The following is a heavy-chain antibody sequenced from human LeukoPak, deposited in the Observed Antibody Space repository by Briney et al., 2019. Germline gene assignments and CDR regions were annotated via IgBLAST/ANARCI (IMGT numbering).Heavy chain of an antibody. J-gene: IGHJ4*02. D-gene: IGHD3-10*01. CDR1: GGSISSSSYY. Sequence: SETLSLTCTVSGGSISSSSYYWGWIRQPPGKGLEWIGSIYYSGTTYYNPSLKSRVTISLDTSKNQFSLKLSSVTAADTAVYYCARITSAFCDQWGQGILVTVSS. V-gene: IGHV4-39*07. CDR2: IYYSGTT. CDR3: ARITSAFCDQ.